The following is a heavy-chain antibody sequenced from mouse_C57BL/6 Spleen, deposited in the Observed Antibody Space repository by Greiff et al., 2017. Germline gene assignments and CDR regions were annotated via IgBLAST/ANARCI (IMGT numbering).Heavy chain of an antibody. CDR1: GYTFTGYY. D-gene: IGHD1-1*01. Sequence: QVQLQQSGAELVRPGASVKLSCKASGYTFTGYYINWVKQRPGQGLEWIARIYPGSGNTYYNEKFKGKATLTAEKSSSTAYMQLSSLTSEDSAVYFCARGSYDGSSPSYSFDYWGQGTTLTVSS. CDR3: ARGSYDGSSPSYSFDY. CDR2: IYPGSGNT. V-gene: IGHV1-76*01. J-gene: IGHJ2*01.